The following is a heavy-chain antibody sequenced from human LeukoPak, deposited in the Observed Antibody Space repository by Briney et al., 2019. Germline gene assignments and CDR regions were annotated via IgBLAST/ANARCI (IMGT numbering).Heavy chain of an antibody. CDR3: ARDLTDLVYYMDV. CDR2: ISAYNGNT. CDR1: GYTFTSYG. D-gene: IGHD2-8*02. Sequence: GASVKVSCKASGYTFTSYGISWVRHAPGQGLEWMGWISAYNGNTNYAQKLQGRVTMTTDTSTSTAYMELRSLGSDDTAVYYCARDLTDLVYYMDVWGKGTTVTVSS. J-gene: IGHJ6*03. V-gene: IGHV1-18*01.